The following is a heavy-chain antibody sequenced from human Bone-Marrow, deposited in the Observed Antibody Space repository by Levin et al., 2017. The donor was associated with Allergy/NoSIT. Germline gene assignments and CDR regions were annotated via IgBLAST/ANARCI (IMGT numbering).Heavy chain of an antibody. V-gene: IGHV3-23*01. CDR3: AKVRGNWNTVDEYFDS. CDR1: GFTFSNYA. D-gene: IGHD1-1*01. Sequence: GESLKISCAASGFTFSNYAMSWVRQAPGKGLEWVSGISGSGDSTYDGDSVKGRFTISRDNSKNTLYLQMNSLRAEDTAVYYCAKVRGNWNTVDEYFDSWGQGTLVTVSS. J-gene: IGHJ4*02. CDR2: ISGSGDST.